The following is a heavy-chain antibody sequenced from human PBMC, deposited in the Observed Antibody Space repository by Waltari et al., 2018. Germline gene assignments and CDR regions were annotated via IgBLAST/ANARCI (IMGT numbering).Heavy chain of an antibody. D-gene: IGHD6-19*01. CDR1: GFTSSSYA. CDR3: ARDLPSVAGSLDY. J-gene: IGHJ4*02. Sequence: QVQLVESGGGVVQPGRSLRLSCAASGFTSSSYAMHCVRKAPGKGLEWVAVIAYDGSNKYYADSVKGRFTISRDNSKNTLYLQMNSLRAEDTAVYYCARDLPSVAGSLDYWGQGTLVTVSS. V-gene: IGHV3-30-3*01. CDR2: IAYDGSNK.